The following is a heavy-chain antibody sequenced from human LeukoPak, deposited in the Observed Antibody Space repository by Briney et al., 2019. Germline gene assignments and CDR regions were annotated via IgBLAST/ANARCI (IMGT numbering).Heavy chain of an antibody. CDR2: IYSDSSRT. CDR3: TKDAGYASDY. J-gene: IGHJ4*02. D-gene: IGHD2-15*01. Sequence: GGSLRLSCAASGFSFSTTWMRWVRQAPGKGLEWVALIYSDSSRTTYADSVKGRFTISRDNAKNTVYLQMSSLRVEDTAVYFCTKDAGYASDYWGQGILVPVSS. V-gene: IGHV3-74*01. CDR1: GFSFSTTW.